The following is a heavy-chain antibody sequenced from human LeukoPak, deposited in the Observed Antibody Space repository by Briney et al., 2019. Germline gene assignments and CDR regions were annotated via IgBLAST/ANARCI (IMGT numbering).Heavy chain of an antibody. Sequence: PGGSLRLSCVASGFTFSNYEMNWVRQAPGKGLEWVSYISDSGSTIHYADSVKGRFTISRDNAKNSLYLQMNSLRAEDTAVYYCAGELGYCRGGDYWGQGTLVTVSS. CDR2: ISDSGSTI. CDR1: GFTFSNYE. D-gene: IGHD2-15*01. CDR3: AGELGYCRGGDY. J-gene: IGHJ4*02. V-gene: IGHV3-48*03.